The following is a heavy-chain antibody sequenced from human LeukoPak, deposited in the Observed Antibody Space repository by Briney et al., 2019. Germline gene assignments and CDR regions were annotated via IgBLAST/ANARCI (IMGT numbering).Heavy chain of an antibody. J-gene: IGHJ4*02. CDR2: ISGSGGST. D-gene: IGHD3-22*01. CDR1: GFTFSSYA. V-gene: IGHV3-23*01. CDR3: AKDLVTAYGYYYDSSGYQVDY. Sequence: GGSLRLSCAASGFTFSSYAMSWVRQAPGKGLEWVSAISGSGGSTYYTDSVKGRFTISRDNSKNTLYLQMNSLRAEDTAVYYCAKDLVTAYGYYYDSSGYQVDYWGQGTLVTVSS.